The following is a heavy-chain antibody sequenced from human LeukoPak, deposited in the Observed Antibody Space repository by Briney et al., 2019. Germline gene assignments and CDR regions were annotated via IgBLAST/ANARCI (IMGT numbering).Heavy chain of an antibody. D-gene: IGHD2-15*01. CDR2: ISGSGRGGST. Sequence: PGGSLRLSCAASGFTFSSYAMSWVRQAPGKGLEWVSAISGSGRGGSTYYADSVKGRFTISRDNSKNTLYLQMNSLRAEDTAVYYCAKSGLNRFDYWGQGTLVTVSS. CDR3: AKSGLNRFDY. J-gene: IGHJ4*02. CDR1: GFTFSSYA. V-gene: IGHV3-23*01.